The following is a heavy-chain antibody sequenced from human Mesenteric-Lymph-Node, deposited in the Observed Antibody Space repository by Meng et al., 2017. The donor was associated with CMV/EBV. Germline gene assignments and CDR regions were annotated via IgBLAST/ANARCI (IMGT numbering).Heavy chain of an antibody. Sequence: AVYGGSFSGYYWSWIRQPPGKGLEWIGEINHSGSTKYNPSLKSRVTISVDTSKNQFSLKLSSVTAADTAVYYCARGSRITMVRGVIDWGQGTLVTVSS. D-gene: IGHD3-10*01. V-gene: IGHV4-34*01. CDR1: GGSFSGYY. J-gene: IGHJ4*02. CDR2: INHSGST. CDR3: ARGSRITMVRGVID.